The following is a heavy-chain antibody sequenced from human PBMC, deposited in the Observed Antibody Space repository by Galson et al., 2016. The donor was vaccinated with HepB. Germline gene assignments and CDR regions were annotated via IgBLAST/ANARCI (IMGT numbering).Heavy chain of an antibody. CDR3: ARGAGIAVVVLEDCYFDL. CDR2: IGTAGDT. V-gene: IGHV3-13*01. J-gene: IGHJ2*01. D-gene: IGHD2-21*01. CDR1: GFTFSSYD. Sequence: SLRLSCAASGFTFSSYDMHWVRQATGKGLEWVSAIGTAGDTYYSGSVKGRFTIARDSAENTVFLQMNSLRTEDTALYYCARGAGIAVVVLEDCYFDLWGRGTLLTVSA.